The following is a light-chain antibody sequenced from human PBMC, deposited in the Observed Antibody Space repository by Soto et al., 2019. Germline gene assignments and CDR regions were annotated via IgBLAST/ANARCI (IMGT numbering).Light chain of an antibody. CDR1: QSVSSN. J-gene: IGKJ2*01. CDR2: GAS. CDR3: QQYIHWPPMNT. Sequence: EIVMTQSPATLSVSPGERATLSCRASQSVSSNLAWYQQKPGQAPRLLIFGASTRATGIPARFSGSGSGTEFTLAISSLQSEDFAVYYCQQYIHWPPMNTFGQGTKVEIK. V-gene: IGKV3-15*01.